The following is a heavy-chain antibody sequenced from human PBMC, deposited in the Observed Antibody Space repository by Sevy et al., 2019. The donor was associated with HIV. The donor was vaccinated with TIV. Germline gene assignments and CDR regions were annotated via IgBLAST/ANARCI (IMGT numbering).Heavy chain of an antibody. CDR2: ISYDGSQK. J-gene: IGHJ4*02. CDR1: GFTFSSHG. Sequence: GGSLRLSCAASGFTFSSHGMHWVRQAPDKGLEWVAIISYDGSQKYYADTLKDRFTISRDNSKNTLYLQMNSLRPEDTAIYYCAKEGMASVPRLLWFAGLLYHFDFWGQGTLVTVSS. CDR3: AKEGMASVPRLLWFAGLLYHFDF. V-gene: IGHV3-30*18. D-gene: IGHD3-10*01.